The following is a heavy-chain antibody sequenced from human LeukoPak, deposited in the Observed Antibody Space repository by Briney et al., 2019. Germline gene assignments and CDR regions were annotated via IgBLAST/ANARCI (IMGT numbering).Heavy chain of an antibody. D-gene: IGHD3-10*01. CDR2: ISSSSSTI. V-gene: IGHV3-48*01. J-gene: IGHJ4*02. Sequence: PGGSLRLSCAASGFTFSSNYMSWVRQAPGKGLEWVSYISSSSSTIYYADSVKGRFTISRDNAKNSLYLQMNSLRAEDTAVYYCARDGGITMVRGVIIMGFDYWGQGTLVTVSS. CDR1: GFTFSSNY. CDR3: ARDGGITMVRGVIIMGFDY.